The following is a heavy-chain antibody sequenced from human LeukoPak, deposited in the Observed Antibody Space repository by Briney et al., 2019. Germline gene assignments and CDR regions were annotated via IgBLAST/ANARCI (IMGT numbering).Heavy chain of an antibody. D-gene: IGHD3-3*01. CDR2: ISRNGGSS. CDR3: VRSITIYGV. CDR1: GFTFDDYG. J-gene: IGHJ4*02. Sequence: GGSLRLSYAASGFTFDDYGMTWVRQAQGKGLEWVSGISRNGGSSGYADSVKGRFTITRDNAKNSLYLQMKNLRAEDTALYYCVRSITIYGVWGQGTLVTVSS. V-gene: IGHV3-20*03.